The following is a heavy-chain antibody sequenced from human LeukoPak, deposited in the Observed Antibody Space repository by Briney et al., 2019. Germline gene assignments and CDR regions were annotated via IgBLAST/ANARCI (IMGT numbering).Heavy chain of an antibody. CDR3: ARHGPLRLGELTPYDAFDI. J-gene: IGHJ3*02. CDR1: GGSISSYY. D-gene: IGHD3-16*01. V-gene: IGHV4-59*08. Sequence: PSETLSLTCTVSGGSISSYYWSWIRQPPGKGLEWIGYIYYSGSTNYNPSLKSRVTISVDTSKNQFSLKLSSVTAADTAVYYCARHGPLRLGELTPYDAFDIWGQGTMVTVSS. CDR2: IYYSGST.